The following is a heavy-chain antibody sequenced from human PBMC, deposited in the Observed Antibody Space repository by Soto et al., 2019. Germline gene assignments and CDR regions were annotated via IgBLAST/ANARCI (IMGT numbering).Heavy chain of an antibody. Sequence: SLRLSCVASGFTFTTYWMSWVRQAPGKGLEWVANIRQDGGAQYYVDSVKGRFTISRDNAKNSVYLQMDSLRVEDTAVYYCVRGGHGSGSYLGSSWGQGILVTAPQ. CDR2: IRQDGGAQ. CDR3: VRGGHGSGSYLGSS. D-gene: IGHD3-10*01. CDR1: GFTFTTYW. J-gene: IGHJ5*02. V-gene: IGHV3-7*03.